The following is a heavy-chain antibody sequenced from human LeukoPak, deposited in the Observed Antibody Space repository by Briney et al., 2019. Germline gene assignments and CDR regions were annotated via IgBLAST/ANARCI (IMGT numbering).Heavy chain of an antibody. CDR1: GFTFSSYS. CDR2: ISSSSSYI. J-gene: IGHJ4*02. CDR3: AREYCSRGSYYLFTY. D-gene: IGHD2-15*01. V-gene: IGHV3-21*01. Sequence: GGSLRLSCAASGFTFSSYSMNWVRQAPGKGLEWVSSISSSSSYIYYADSVKGRFTISRDNAKNSLYLQMNSLRAEDTAVYYCAREYCSRGSYYLFTYWGQRTLVTVSS.